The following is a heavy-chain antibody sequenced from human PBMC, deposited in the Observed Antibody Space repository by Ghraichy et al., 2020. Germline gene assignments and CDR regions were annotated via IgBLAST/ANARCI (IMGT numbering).Heavy chain of an antibody. CDR2: VSGYNGNT. D-gene: IGHD3-10*01. V-gene: IGHV1-18*01. Sequence: ASVKVSCKASGYIFTSHGITWVRQAPGQGLEWMGWVSGYNGNTIYAQKVRDRVTMTTDSSATTAYMELRGLRSDDTAEYYCATDFHLSDSGSYFAYWGQGTLVTVSS. J-gene: IGHJ4*02. CDR1: GYIFTSHG. CDR3: ATDFHLSDSGSYFAY.